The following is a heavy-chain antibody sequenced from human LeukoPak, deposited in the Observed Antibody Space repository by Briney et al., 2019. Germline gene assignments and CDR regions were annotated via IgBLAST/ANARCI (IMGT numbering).Heavy chain of an antibody. D-gene: IGHD6-13*01. CDR2: ISGDGGST. CDR3: ARTHLESRRWYLPFDY. V-gene: IGHV3-43*02. Sequence: GGSLRLSCAASGFTFDDYAMHWVRQAPGKGLEWASLISGDGGSTYYADSVKGRFTISRDNSKNSLYLQMNSLRTEDTALYYCARTHLESRRWYLPFDYWGQGTLVTVSS. CDR1: GFTFDDYA. J-gene: IGHJ4*02.